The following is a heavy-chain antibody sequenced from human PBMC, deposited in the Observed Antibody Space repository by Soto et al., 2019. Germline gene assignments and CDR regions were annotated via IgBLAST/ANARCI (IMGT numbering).Heavy chain of an antibody. Sequence: PSETLSLTCAVYGGSFSGYYWSWIRQPPGKGLEWIGEINHSGSTNYNPSLKSRVTISVDTSKNQFSLKLSSVTAADTAVYYCARGPLSGYRDYFDYWGQGTLVTV. V-gene: IGHV4-34*01. J-gene: IGHJ4*02. CDR2: INHSGST. CDR1: GGSFSGYY. CDR3: ARGPLSGYRDYFDY. D-gene: IGHD3-22*01.